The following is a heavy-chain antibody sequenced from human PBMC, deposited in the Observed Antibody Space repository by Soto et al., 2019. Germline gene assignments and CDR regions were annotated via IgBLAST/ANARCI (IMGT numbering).Heavy chain of an antibody. CDR3: ATNHDDISGRTPLLFDS. D-gene: IGHD3-22*01. CDR2: IHYSGST. Sequence: QVQLQVSGPGLVKPSQTLSLTCTVSGDSIGTGGYYWDWIRQHPGKGPEWIGYIHYSGSTYYNPSLKSRLTISLDTSKNQFSLHLSSVTAADTAVYYCATNHDDISGRTPLLFDSWGQGTLVTVSS. J-gene: IGHJ4*02. V-gene: IGHV4-31*03. CDR1: GDSIGTGGYY.